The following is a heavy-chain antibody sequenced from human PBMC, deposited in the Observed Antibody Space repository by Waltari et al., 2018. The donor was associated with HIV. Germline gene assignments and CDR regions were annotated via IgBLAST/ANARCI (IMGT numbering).Heavy chain of an antibody. CDR2: FITVFGTP. CDR3: AGYNDSGYAEMFDP. CDR1: GGSFSSRG. J-gene: IGHJ5*02. V-gene: IGHV1-69*01. D-gene: IGHD3-10*01. Sequence: QVQLVQSGAEVREPGSPVKVSCEAPGGSFSSRGISWVRQARGQGLEWRGGFITVFGTPNDAEKFQVSVTITAYESRSTVYMELSSLRSKDTSVYYCAGYNDSGYAEMFDPWGQGTLVTVSA.